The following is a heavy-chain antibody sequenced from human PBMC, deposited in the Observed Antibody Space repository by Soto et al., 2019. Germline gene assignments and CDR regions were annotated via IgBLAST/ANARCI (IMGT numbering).Heavy chain of an antibody. CDR1: GDRFSTYA. D-gene: IGHD2-21*01. CDR3: ARGGKERFRGPGMDV. Sequence: QVQLVQSGAEVRKPGSSVRVSCKASGDRFSTYAFNWVRQAPGQGLEWLGGIMTFFGAAMYAQKFQGRVTITADELTTTAYMELSGLRSDDTAVYYCARGGKERFRGPGMDVWGQGTAVTVS. J-gene: IGHJ6*02. CDR2: IMTFFGAA. V-gene: IGHV1-69*01.